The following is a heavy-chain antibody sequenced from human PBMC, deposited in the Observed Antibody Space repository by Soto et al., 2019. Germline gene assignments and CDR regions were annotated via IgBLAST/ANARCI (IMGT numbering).Heavy chain of an antibody. CDR3: AKDRDSSGWYRFHFDAFDI. CDR2: ISYDGSNK. Sequence: GGSLRLSCASSRFTFSSYGMHLVRQAPGKGLEWVAVISYDGSNKYYADSVKGRFTISRDNSKNTLYLQMNSLRAEDTAVYYCAKDRDSSGWYRFHFDAFDIWGQGTMVTVSS. CDR1: RFTFSSYG. V-gene: IGHV3-30*18. D-gene: IGHD6-19*01. J-gene: IGHJ3*02.